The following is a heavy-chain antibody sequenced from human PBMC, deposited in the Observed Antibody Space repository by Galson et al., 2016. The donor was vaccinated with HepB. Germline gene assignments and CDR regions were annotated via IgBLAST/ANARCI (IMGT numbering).Heavy chain of an antibody. CDR2: IKGEADGGTT. CDR3: ATVKLTTWYSFDS. D-gene: IGHD2-2*01. CDR1: GLTFTNAW. Sequence: SLRLSCAASGLTFTNAWMTWVRQAPGKGLEWVGRIKGEADGGTTDYAAPVKGRFYISRDDSTHTLFLHMNSLRVEDGAVYYCATVKLTTWYSFDSWGQGTLVTVPS. V-gene: IGHV3-15*01. J-gene: IGHJ4*02.